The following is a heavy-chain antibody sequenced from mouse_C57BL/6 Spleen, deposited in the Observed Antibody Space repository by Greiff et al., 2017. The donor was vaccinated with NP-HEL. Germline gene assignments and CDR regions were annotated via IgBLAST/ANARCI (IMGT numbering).Heavy chain of an antibody. Sequence: VQLQQPGAELVRPGSSVKLSCKASGYTFTSYWMHWVKQRPIQGLEWIGEILPGSGSTNYNEKFKGKATFTADTSSNTAYMQLSSLTTEDSAIYYCARIYYDYVAWFAYWGQGTLVTVSA. V-gene: IGHV1-9*01. CDR1: GYTFTSYW. CDR2: ILPGSGST. CDR3: ARIYYDYVAWFAY. D-gene: IGHD2-4*01. J-gene: IGHJ3*01.